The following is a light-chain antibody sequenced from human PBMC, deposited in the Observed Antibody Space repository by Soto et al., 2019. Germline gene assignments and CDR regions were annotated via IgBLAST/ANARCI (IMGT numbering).Light chain of an antibody. J-gene: IGKJ1*01. CDR3: QQYNIYSRT. Sequence: RMTQSPSTLSASVGDRVTITCRASQSISSWLAWYQQKPGKAPKLLIYDACSLESGVPSRFSGSGSGTEFTLTISSLQPDDFATYYCQQYNIYSRTFGQGTNVDI. V-gene: IGKV1-5*01. CDR1: QSISSW. CDR2: DAC.